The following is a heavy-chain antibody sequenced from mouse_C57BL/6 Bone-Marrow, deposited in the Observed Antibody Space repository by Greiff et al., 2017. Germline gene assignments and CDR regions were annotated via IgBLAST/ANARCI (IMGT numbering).Heavy chain of an antibody. J-gene: IGHJ3*01. V-gene: IGHV1-19*01. CDR3: ARDTVVGDFTY. CDR2: INPYNGGT. CDR1: GYTFTDYY. D-gene: IGHD1-1*01. Sequence: VQLQQSGPVLVKPGASVTMSCKASGYTFTDYYMNWVKQSHGKSLVWFGVINPYNGGTSYNQKFKGKATLTVDKSSSTAYMELNSLTSEDTAVYYCARDTVVGDFTYWGQWTLVTVSA.